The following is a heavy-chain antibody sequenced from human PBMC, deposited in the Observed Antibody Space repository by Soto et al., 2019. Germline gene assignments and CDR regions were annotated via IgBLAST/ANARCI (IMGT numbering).Heavy chain of an antibody. D-gene: IGHD4-17*01. CDR3: ARSRGVTNPRRPYYFNS. CDR2: IYYSGST. V-gene: IGHV4-31*11. Sequence: SETLSLTCAVSGDSISKSGYYWSWIRQNQGKALEWIGYIYYSGSTFYNPSLKSRVSISLDTSKNQLSLKLTSVTVADTAVYYCARSRGVTNPRRPYYFNSWGEGTMVTVST. J-gene: IGHJ4*02. CDR1: GDSISKSGYY.